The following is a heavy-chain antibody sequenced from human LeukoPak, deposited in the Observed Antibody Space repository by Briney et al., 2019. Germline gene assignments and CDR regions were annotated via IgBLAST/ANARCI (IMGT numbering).Heavy chain of an antibody. J-gene: IGHJ4*02. CDR1: GFSFSSHA. Sequence: GGSLRLSCAASGFSFSSHAMNWARHAPGKGLEWVSSLIGSGTTYYADSVKGRFTISRDSARNTLYLQMNSLRAEDTAVYYCEKDSGHRSSWYYWGQGTVVSVCS. V-gene: IGHV3-23*01. CDR2: LIGSGTT. D-gene: IGHD6-13*01. CDR3: EKDSGHRSSWYY.